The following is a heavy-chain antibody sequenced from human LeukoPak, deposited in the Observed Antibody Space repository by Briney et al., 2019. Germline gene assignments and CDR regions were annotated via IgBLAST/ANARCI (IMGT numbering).Heavy chain of an antibody. CDR3: ARVPDSSGYYGIDY. CDR1: GFTFSSYG. D-gene: IGHD3-22*01. J-gene: IGHJ4*02. CDR2: IWYDGSNK. Sequence: GGSLRLSCAASGFTFSSYGMHWVRQAPGKGLEWVAVIWYDGSNKYYADSVKGRFTISRDNSKNTLYLQMNSLRAEDTAVYYCARVPDSSGYYGIDYWGQGTLVTVSS. V-gene: IGHV3-33*01.